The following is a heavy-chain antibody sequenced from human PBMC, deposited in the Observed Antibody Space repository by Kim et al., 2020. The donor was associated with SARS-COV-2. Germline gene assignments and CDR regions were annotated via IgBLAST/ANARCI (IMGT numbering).Heavy chain of an antibody. Sequence: GGSLRLSCAASGFTFSSNGMHWVRQGPGKGLEWVAVIWSDGSHKYYAVSVKGRFTISRDNSKNTLYLQMNSLRAEDTAVYYCARDLSGWYLDYWGQGTLVTVSS. CDR3: ARDLSGWYLDY. CDR1: GFTFSSNG. V-gene: IGHV3-33*01. CDR2: IWSDGSHK. J-gene: IGHJ4*02. D-gene: IGHD6-19*01.